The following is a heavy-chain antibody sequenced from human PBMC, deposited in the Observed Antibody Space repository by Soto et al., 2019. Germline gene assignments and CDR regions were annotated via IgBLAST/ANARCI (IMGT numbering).Heavy chain of an antibody. J-gene: IGHJ4*02. CDR3: ASESPPLSTTGTTPGVY. CDR2: IIPIFGTA. Sequence: QVQLVQSGAEVKKPGSSVKVSCKASGGTFSSYAISWVRQAPGQVLEWMGGIIPIFGTANNAQKFQGRVTITADESTSTAYMELSSLRSEDTAVYYCASESPPLSTTGTTPGVYWGQGTLVTVSS. D-gene: IGHD1-1*01. CDR1: GGTFSSYA. V-gene: IGHV1-69*01.